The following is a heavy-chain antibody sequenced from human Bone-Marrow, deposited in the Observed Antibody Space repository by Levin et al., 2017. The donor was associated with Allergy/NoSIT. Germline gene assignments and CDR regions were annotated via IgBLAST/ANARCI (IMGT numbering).Heavy chain of an antibody. J-gene: IGHJ3*02. D-gene: IGHD3-10*01. Sequence: NGSGPTLVKPTQTLTLTCTFSGFSLSTSGLAVGWIRQPPGKALEWLALLYWDDEDRYSPFLKSRLTITKDTSKDQVVLTMTNMDPVDTATYYCALRGSASYAFDIWGQGTMVTVSS. CDR3: ALRGSASYAFDI. CDR1: GFSLSTSGLA. V-gene: IGHV2-5*02. CDR2: LYWDDED.